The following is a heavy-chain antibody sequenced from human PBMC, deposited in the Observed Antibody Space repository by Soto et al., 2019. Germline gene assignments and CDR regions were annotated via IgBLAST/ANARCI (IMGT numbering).Heavy chain of an antibody. V-gene: IGHV4-31*03. Sequence: SETLSLTCTVSVNSISIGSYYWSWILQHPGNGLEWIGYIYYSGSTYYNPSLKSRVTISVDTSKNQFSLKLSSVTASYTAVYYCARPERENYDFWSSSYPLDYRGQGTMVTV. CDR3: ARPERENYDFWSSSYPLDY. D-gene: IGHD3-3*01. CDR2: IYYSGST. CDR1: VNSISIGSYY. J-gene: IGHJ4*02.